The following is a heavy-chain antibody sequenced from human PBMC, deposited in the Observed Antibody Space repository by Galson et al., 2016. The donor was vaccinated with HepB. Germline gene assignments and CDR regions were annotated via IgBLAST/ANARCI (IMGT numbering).Heavy chain of an antibody. CDR2: ISYDGNNK. V-gene: IGHV3-30*18. CDR3: AKSDILAGYSAFDF. Sequence: SLRLSCAASGFTFSRSGMHWVRQAPGKGLEWVATISYDGNNKYSADSVKGRFTISRGNSKNTLYLQMNTLRAEDTAVYFCAKSDILAGYSAFDFWGQGTLVTVSS. D-gene: IGHD3-9*01. J-gene: IGHJ4*02. CDR1: GFTFSRSG.